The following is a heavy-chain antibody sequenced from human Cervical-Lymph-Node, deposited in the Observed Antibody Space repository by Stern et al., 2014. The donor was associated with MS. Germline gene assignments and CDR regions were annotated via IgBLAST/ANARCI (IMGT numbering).Heavy chain of an antibody. CDR3: AIAARIIPPAPFDY. CDR2: IIPIFGTA. CDR1: GGTFSSYA. J-gene: IGHJ4*02. Sequence: MQLGESGAEVKKPGSSVKVSCKASGGTFSSYAISWVRQAPGQGLEWMGGIIPIFGTANYAQKFQGRVTITADESTSTAYMELSSLRSEDTAVYYCAIAARIIPPAPFDYWGQGTLVTVSS. D-gene: IGHD6-6*01. V-gene: IGHV1-69*01.